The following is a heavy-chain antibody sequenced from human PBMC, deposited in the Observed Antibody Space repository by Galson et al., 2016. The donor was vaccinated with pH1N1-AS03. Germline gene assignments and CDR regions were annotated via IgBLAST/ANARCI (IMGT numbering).Heavy chain of an antibody. CDR1: GGSISTSSYY. CDR2: VSQSGNT. V-gene: IGHV4-39*07. CDR3: AKEATVPL. Sequence: SLTCSVSGGSISTSSYYWGWIRQPPGTGLEWVGTVSQSGNTYFNPSLKSRVTISIDTSKNQFSLRLNSVTAADTAVYYCAKEATVPLWGQGTLVTVSS. J-gene: IGHJ1*01.